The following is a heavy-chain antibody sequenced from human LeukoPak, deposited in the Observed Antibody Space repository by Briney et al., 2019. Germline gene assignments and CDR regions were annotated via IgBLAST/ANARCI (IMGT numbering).Heavy chain of an antibody. CDR2: IKQDGSEK. CDR1: GFTFSSYW. Sequence: GGSLRLSCAASGFTFSSYWMSWVRQAPGKGLEWVANIKQDGSEKYYVDSVKGRFTISRDNAKNSLYLQMNSLRAEDTAVYYCASGTMHDYGGRDDAFDIWGQGTMVTVSS. D-gene: IGHD4-23*01. J-gene: IGHJ3*02. CDR3: ASGTMHDYGGRDDAFDI. V-gene: IGHV3-7*01.